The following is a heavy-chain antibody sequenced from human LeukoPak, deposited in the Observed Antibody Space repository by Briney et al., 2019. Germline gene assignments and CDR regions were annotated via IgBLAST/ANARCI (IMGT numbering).Heavy chain of an antibody. CDR3: ARQGWFRGAIDDF. J-gene: IGHJ4*02. D-gene: IGHD3-10*01. CDR2: IYYSGST. CDR1: GGSISSSSYY. V-gene: IGHV4-39*07. Sequence: PSETLSLTCTVSGGSISSSSYYWGWIRQPPGKGLEWIGSIYYSGSTYYNTSLKSRVTISVDTSKNQFSLKLSSVTAADTAVYYCARQGWFRGAIDDFWGQGTLVTVSS.